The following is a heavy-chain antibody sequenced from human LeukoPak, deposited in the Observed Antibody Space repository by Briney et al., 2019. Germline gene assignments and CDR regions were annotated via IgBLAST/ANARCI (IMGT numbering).Heavy chain of an antibody. V-gene: IGHV1-69*13. CDR3: AGSVVPAAIRFGRFDP. CDR1: GGTFSSYA. Sequence: SVKVSSKASGGTFSSYAISWVRQAPGQGLEWMGGIIPIFGTANYAQKFQGRVTITADESTSTAYMELSSLRSEDTAVYYCAGSVVPAAIRFGRFDPWGQGTLVTVSS. J-gene: IGHJ5*02. D-gene: IGHD2-2*01. CDR2: IIPIFGTA.